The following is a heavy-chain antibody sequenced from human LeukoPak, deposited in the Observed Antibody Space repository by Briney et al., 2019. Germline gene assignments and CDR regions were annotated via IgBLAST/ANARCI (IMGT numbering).Heavy chain of an antibody. V-gene: IGHV3-30*04. CDR2: ISYDGSNK. CDR3: AIAGDYGDYEGGFDY. Sequence: GGSLRLSCADSGFTFSSYAMQWVRQAPGKGLEWVAVISYDGSNKYYADSVKGRFTISRDNSKNTLYLQMNSLRAEDTAVYYCAIAGDYGDYEGGFDYWGQGTLVTVSS. J-gene: IGHJ4*02. D-gene: IGHD4-17*01. CDR1: GFTFSSYA.